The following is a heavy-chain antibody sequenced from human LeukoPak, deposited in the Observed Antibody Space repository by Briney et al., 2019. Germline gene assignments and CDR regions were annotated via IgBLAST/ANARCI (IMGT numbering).Heavy chain of an antibody. CDR2: INHSGST. V-gene: IGHV4-34*01. Sequence: SETLSLTCAVYGGSFSGYYWNWIRQPPGKGLEWIGEINHSGSTNYNPSLKSRVTISVDTSQNQFSLKLSSVTAADTAVYYCARGKQWLPTMRRNWFDPWGQGTLVTVSS. D-gene: IGHD6-19*01. CDR3: ARGKQWLPTMRRNWFDP. CDR1: GGSFSGYY. J-gene: IGHJ5*02.